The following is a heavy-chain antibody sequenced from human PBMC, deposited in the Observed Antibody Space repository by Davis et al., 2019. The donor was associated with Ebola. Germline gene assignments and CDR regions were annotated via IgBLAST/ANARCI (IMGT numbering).Heavy chain of an antibody. J-gene: IGHJ6*02. CDR3: ARHPPYQTLFHGSGLDV. CDR2: IYHSGAT. D-gene: IGHD3-10*01. V-gene: IGHV4-4*02. CDR1: GGSITTTNW. Sequence: PSETLSLTCAVSGGSITTTNWWTWVRQSPGKGLEWIGEIYHSGATNYSPSLQSRLSISVYKSKNQFSLKLTSVTAADSGLYFCARHPPYQTLFHGSGLDVWGQGTAVTISS.